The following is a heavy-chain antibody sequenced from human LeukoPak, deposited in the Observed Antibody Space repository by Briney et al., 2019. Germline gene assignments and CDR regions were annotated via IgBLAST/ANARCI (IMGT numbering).Heavy chain of an antibody. CDR1: GYTFTSYG. CDR3: ARESKFRGSYSCDY. D-gene: IGHD1-26*01. J-gene: IGHJ4*02. CDR2: ISAYNGNT. V-gene: IGHV1-18*01. Sequence: ASVKVSCTASGYTFTSYGISWVRQAPGQGLEWMGWISAYNGNTNYTQKLQGRVTMTTDTSTSTAYMELRSLRSDDTAVYYCARESKFRGSYSCDYWGQGTLVTVSS.